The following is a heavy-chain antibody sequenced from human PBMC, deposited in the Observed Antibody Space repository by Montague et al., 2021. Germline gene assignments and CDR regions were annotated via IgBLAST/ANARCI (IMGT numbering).Heavy chain of an antibody. V-gene: IGHV4-59*01. D-gene: IGHD4/OR15-4a*01. Sequence: SETLSLTCTVSGGSMSSNYWCWSRQPPGKGLERIGDGYYSGSTNYNPSLKSQGTIAVDTSKTQFSLKLSSVTAPATAVYYCSSVGTRCWPLRGFGIWGQGTMVTVSS. CDR2: GYYSGST. CDR1: GGSMSSNY. CDR3: SSVGTRCWPLRGFGI. J-gene: IGHJ3*02.